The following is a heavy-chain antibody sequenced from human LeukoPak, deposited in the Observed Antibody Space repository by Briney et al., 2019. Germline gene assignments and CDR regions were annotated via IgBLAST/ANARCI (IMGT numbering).Heavy chain of an antibody. Sequence: TGGSLRLSCAASGFTFSSYSMNWVRQAPGKGLEWVSYISSSGSTIYYADSVKGRFTISRDNAKNSLYLQMNSLRAEDTAVYYCAELGITMIGGVWGKGTTATISS. V-gene: IGHV3-48*04. CDR3: AELGITMIGGV. J-gene: IGHJ6*04. CDR2: ISSSGSTI. D-gene: IGHD3-10*02. CDR1: GFTFSSYS.